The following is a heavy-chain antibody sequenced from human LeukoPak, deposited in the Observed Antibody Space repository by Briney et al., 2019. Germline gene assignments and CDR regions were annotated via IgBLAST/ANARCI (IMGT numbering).Heavy chain of an antibody. CDR1: GYTFTSYD. V-gene: IGHV1-8*01. CDR2: MNPNSGNT. Sequence: ASVKVSCKASGYTFTSYDINWVRQATGQGLEWMGWMNPNSGNTGHAQKFQGRVTMTRNTSISTAYMELSSLRSEDTAVYYCARGRAFLEWLSESFDYWGQGTLVTVSS. CDR3: ARGRAFLEWLSESFDY. J-gene: IGHJ4*02. D-gene: IGHD3-3*02.